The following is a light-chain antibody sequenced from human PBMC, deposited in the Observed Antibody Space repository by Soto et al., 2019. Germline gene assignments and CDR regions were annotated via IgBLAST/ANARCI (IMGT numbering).Light chain of an antibody. V-gene: IGKV3-20*01. J-gene: IGKJ1*01. CDR1: QSVGGD. CDR3: QQYGASPET. Sequence: ERVMTQSPATLSVSPGERATLSCRASQSVGGDLAWYQQKPGQAPRLLIYGASSRATGIPDRFSGSGSGTDFTLTVSRLEPEDFAVYYCQQYGASPETFGQGTKVDIK. CDR2: GAS.